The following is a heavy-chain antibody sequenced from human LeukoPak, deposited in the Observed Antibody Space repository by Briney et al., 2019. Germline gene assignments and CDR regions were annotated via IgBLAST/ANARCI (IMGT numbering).Heavy chain of an antibody. V-gene: IGHV3-23*01. CDR2: ISGSGGST. J-gene: IGHJ4*02. D-gene: IGHD6-13*01. Sequence: GGSLRLSCAASGLTFSSYAMSWVRQAPGKGLEWVSHISGSGGSTYYADSVKGRFTISRDNSKNTLYLQMNSLRAEDTAVYYCAKDTFGSGWYVEWWGQGTLVTVSS. CDR1: GLTFSSYA. CDR3: AKDTFGSGWYVEW.